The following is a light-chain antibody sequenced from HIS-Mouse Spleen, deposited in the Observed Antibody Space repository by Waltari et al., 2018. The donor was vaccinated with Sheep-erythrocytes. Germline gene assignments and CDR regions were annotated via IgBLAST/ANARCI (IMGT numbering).Light chain of an antibody. CDR1: SSYVGGYNY. CDR2: DVS. CDR3: CSYAGSYNHV. J-gene: IGLJ1*01. V-gene: IGLV2-11*01. Sequence: QSALTQPRSVPGSPGQSVPISCPGTSSYVGGYNYVAWYQQHPGKAPKLMIYDVSKRPSGVPDRFSGSKSGNTASLTISGLQAEDEADYYCCSYAGSYNHVFATGTKVTVL.